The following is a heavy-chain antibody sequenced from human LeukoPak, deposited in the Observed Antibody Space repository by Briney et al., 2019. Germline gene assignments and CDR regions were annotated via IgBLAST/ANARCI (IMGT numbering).Heavy chain of an antibody. Sequence: ASVKVSCKASGYTFTGYYMHWVRQAPGQGLEWMGWINPNSGGTNYAQKFQGRVTMTRDTSISTAYMELSRLRSDGTAVYYCARGIDYYDSSGYFDYWGQGTLVTVSS. V-gene: IGHV1-2*02. J-gene: IGHJ4*02. D-gene: IGHD3-22*01. CDR2: INPNSGGT. CDR3: ARGIDYYDSSGYFDY. CDR1: GYTFTGYY.